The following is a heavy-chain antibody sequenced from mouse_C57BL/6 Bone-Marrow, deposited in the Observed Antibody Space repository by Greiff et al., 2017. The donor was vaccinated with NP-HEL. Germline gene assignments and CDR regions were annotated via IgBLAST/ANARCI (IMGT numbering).Heavy chain of an antibody. J-gene: IGHJ3*01. CDR1: GYTFTDYN. CDR2: INPNNGGT. Sequence: VQLKQSGPELVKPGASVKIPCKASGYTFTDYNMDWVKQSHGKSLEWIGDINPNNGGTIYNQKFKGKATLTVDKSSSTAYMELRSLTSEDTAVYYCARMHYCGSSYGWFAYWGQGTLVTVSA. V-gene: IGHV1-18*01. CDR3: ARMHYCGSSYGWFAY. D-gene: IGHD1-1*01.